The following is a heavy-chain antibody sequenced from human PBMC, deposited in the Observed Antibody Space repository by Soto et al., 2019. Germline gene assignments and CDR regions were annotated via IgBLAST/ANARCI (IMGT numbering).Heavy chain of an antibody. D-gene: IGHD1-1*01. J-gene: IGHJ5*02. CDR3: ARGWRFDP. V-gene: IGHV4-39*07. CDR1: GGSISSFTYY. CDR2: INHSGTT. Sequence: PSETLSLTCSVSGGSISSFTYYWGWIRQSPGQGLEWIGEINHSGTTKYNPSLESRINLSVDTSKKQFSLKMFSVTAADTAIYYCARGWRFDPWGQGTQVTVSS.